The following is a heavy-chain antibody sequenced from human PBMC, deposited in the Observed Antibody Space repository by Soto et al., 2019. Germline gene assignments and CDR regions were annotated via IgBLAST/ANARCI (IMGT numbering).Heavy chain of an antibody. Sequence: VQLVESGGGLVKPGGSLRLSCAASGFTFSDYGMNWVRQAPGKGLEWVSFISRSGTDIKYADAVEGRFTISRDNAKNALSLQMNSLRVEDTAVYYCASFIDGDSGDYWGQGTLVTVSS. J-gene: IGHJ4*02. CDR2: ISRSGTDI. V-gene: IGHV3-21*01. CDR3: ASFIDGDSGDY. D-gene: IGHD3-10*01. CDR1: GFTFSDYG.